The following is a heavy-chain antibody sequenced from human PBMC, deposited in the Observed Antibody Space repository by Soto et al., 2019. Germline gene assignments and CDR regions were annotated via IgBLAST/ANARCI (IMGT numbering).Heavy chain of an antibody. CDR3: AKGNFWYSSSSYYFDY. V-gene: IGHV3-64*01. D-gene: IGHD6-6*01. CDR1: GFTLSGYA. Sequence: VQLAESGGGLAQPGGSLRLSCAASGFTLSGYAMDWVRQAPGKGLEYVSGISSNGVGTYYANSVQGRFTISRDNSKNTVYLQMGSLRPEDMAVYYCAKGNFWYSSSSYYFDYWGQGTLVTVSS. J-gene: IGHJ4*02. CDR2: ISSNGVGT.